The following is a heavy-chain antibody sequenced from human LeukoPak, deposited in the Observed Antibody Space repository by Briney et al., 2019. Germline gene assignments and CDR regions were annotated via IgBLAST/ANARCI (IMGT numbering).Heavy chain of an antibody. Sequence: GGSLRLSCAASGFTFSSYWMSWVRQAPGKGLEWVANIKQDGSEKYYVDSVKGRFTISRDSAKNSLYLQMNSLRAEDTAVYYCARMFYRSAFDIWGQGTMVTVSS. D-gene: IGHD3-10*02. CDR3: ARMFYRSAFDI. V-gene: IGHV3-7*01. J-gene: IGHJ3*02. CDR1: GFTFSSYW. CDR2: IKQDGSEK.